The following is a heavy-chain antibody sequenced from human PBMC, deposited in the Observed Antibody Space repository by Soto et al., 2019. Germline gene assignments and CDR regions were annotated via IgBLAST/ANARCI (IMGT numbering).Heavy chain of an antibody. D-gene: IGHD6-13*01. CDR1: GFTFGDYA. CDR3: TREHYSSSWSIGLY. CDR2: IRSKAYGGTT. V-gene: IGHV3-49*03. Sequence: GGSLRLSCTASGFTFGDYAMSWFRQAPGKGLEWVGFIRSKAYGGTTEYAASVKGRFTISRDDSKSIAYLQMNSLKTEDTAVYYCTREHYSSSWSIGLYWGQGTLVTVSS. J-gene: IGHJ4*02.